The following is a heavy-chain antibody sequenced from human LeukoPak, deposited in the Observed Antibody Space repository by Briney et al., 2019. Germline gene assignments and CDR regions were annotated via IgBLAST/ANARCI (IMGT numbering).Heavy chain of an antibody. Sequence: SETLSLTCTVSGISISSYYWSWIRQPAGKGLEWIGRIYTSGSTNYNPSLKSRVTMSVDTSKNQFSLKLSSVTAADTAVYYCARDLIETTVTSYWYFDLWGRGTLVTVSS. D-gene: IGHD4-17*01. CDR2: IYTSGST. CDR1: GISISSYY. CDR3: ARDLIETTVTSYWYFDL. J-gene: IGHJ2*01. V-gene: IGHV4-4*07.